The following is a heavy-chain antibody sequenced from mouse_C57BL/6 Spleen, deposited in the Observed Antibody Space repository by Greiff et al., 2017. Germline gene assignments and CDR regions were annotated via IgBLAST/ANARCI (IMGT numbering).Heavy chain of an antibody. J-gene: IGHJ2*01. CDR1: GYTFTSYW. CDR3: ARLLYGYPYFDY. CDR2: IDPSDSYT. V-gene: IGHV1-50*01. D-gene: IGHD2-2*01. Sequence: QVQLQQPGAELVKPGASVKLSCKASGYTFTSYWMQWVKQRPGQGLEWIGEIDPSDSYTNYTQKFKGKATLTVDTSSSTAYMQLSSLTSEDSAVYYCARLLYGYPYFDYWGQGTTLTVSS.